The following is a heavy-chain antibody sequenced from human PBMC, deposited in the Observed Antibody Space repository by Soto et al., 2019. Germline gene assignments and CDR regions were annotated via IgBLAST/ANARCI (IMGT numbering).Heavy chain of an antibody. D-gene: IGHD2-8*01. CDR1: GGTFGSQS. J-gene: IGHJ4*02. CDR3: ATDGIVREVNFHY. V-gene: IGHV1-69*08. Sequence: QVQLVQSGAEVKKPGSSVKVSCKASGGTFGSQSLSWVRQAPGQGLEWMGRIIPMDGTSNYAQQFQGRFTITADEFTGTVDMELSILRSEYTDVYCCATDGIVREVNFHYGGQATVFTVSS. CDR2: IIPMDGTS.